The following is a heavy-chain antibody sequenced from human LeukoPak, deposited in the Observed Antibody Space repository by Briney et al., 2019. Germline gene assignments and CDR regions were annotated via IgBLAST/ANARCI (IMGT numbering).Heavy chain of an antibody. CDR1: GGSFSGYY. D-gene: IGHD5-12*01. J-gene: IGHJ6*02. Sequence: SETLSLTCAVYGGSFSGYYWSWIRQPPGKGLEWIGEINHSGSTNYNPSLKSRVTISVDTSKNQFSLKLSSVTAADTAVYYCARGGWVATIYPRYYYYGMDVWGQGTTVTVSS. CDR2: INHSGST. V-gene: IGHV4-34*01. CDR3: ARGGWVATIYPRYYYYGMDV.